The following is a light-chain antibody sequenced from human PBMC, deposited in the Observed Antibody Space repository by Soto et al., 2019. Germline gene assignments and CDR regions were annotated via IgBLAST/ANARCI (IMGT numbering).Light chain of an antibody. Sequence: EIVLTQSPATLSLSPGERATLSCRASQSISSYLAWYQQKPDQAPSLLIYDASSRATGIPARFSGSGSGTDFTLTISSLEPEDFAVYYCHQRSTWPFTFGPGTKVDIK. V-gene: IGKV3-11*01. CDR1: QSISSY. CDR3: HQRSTWPFT. J-gene: IGKJ3*01. CDR2: DAS.